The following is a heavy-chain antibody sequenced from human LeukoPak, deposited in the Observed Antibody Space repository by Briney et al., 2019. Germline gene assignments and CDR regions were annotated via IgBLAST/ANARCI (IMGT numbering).Heavy chain of an antibody. CDR2: ISGSGGST. CDR1: GFTFSSYA. Sequence: PGGSLRLSCAASGFTFSSYAMSWVRQAPGKGLEWVSTISGSGGSTFYADSVKGRFTISRDNSKNTLYLQMNSLRAEDTAEYYCAKGDSDSRGYFDYWGQGTLVTVSS. CDR3: AKGDSDSRGYFDY. J-gene: IGHJ4*02. D-gene: IGHD2-15*01. V-gene: IGHV3-23*01.